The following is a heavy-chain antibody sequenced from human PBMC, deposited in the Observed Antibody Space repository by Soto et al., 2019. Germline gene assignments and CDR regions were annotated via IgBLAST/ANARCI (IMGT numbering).Heavy chain of an antibody. Sequence: GGSLRLSCVASGFTFSGFWMHWVRQAPGKGLVWVSRINGDGSHTTYADSVKGRFTISRDNAKNTLYLHMTSLRVEDMAVYRCVDDYGNLGVRYWGQGTPVTVSA. CDR2: INGDGSHT. CDR3: VDDYGNLGVRY. CDR1: GFTFSGFW. J-gene: IGHJ4*02. D-gene: IGHD3-16*01. V-gene: IGHV3-74*01.